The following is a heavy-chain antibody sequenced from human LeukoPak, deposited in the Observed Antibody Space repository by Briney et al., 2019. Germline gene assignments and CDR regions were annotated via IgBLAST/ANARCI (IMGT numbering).Heavy chain of an antibody. CDR1: GYTFTSYY. V-gene: IGHV1-2*02. J-gene: IGHJ4*02. D-gene: IGHD4-17*01. CDR3: ARGDEYGDY. Sequence: ASVKVSCKASGYTFTSYYMHWVRQAPGQGLEWMGWINPNSGDTKYTQKFLGRVTVTSVTSTNTAYMELTRLTSDDTAVYFCARGDEYGDYWGQGTLVTVSS. CDR2: INPNSGDT.